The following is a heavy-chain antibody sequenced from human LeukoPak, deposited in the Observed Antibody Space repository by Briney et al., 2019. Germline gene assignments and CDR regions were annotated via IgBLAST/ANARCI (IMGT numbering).Heavy chain of an antibody. CDR2: IHYSGSS. CDR1: GGSISGYY. D-gene: IGHD3-22*01. V-gene: IGHV4-59*01. CDR3: ARYDNSGSALEN. Sequence: SETLSLTCTVSGGSISGYYWGWIRQPPGKGLEWIAYIHYSGSSKYSPSLKSRVTTSVDMPKNQFSLKLSSVAAADTAVYYCARYDNSGSALENWGQGTLVTVSS. J-gene: IGHJ4*02.